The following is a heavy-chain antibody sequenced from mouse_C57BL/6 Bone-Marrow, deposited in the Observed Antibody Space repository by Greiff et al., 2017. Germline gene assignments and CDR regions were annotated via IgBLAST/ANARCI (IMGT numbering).Heavy chain of an antibody. V-gene: IGHV5-6*01. CDR3: AREDRRTWFAY. Sequence: EVNAVESGGSLVKPGGSLKLSFAASGFTFSRYGMSWVRQPPAKRLEWVATISSVCSYTYYPYSVKGRFTISRDNARNTLYLQRSSLKSEDTAMYYCAREDRRTWFAYWGQGTLVTVSA. D-gene: IGHD2-14*01. CDR2: ISSVCSYT. J-gene: IGHJ3*01. CDR1: GFTFSRYG.